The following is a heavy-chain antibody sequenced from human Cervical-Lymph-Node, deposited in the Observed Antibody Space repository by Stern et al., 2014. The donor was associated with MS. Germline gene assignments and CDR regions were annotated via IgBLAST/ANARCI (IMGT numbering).Heavy chain of an antibody. D-gene: IGHD2-8*01. Sequence: QVQLVQSGGGVVQPGTSLRLSCAASGFTLSSYGMHWVRQAPGKGLEWVALIWYDGSNKYYADSVKGRFTMSRDNSKDTVYLQMNSLRVEDTALYYCARGGFCTDAACYEFDGMDVWGQGTTVTVPS. CDR2: IWYDGSNK. CDR1: GFTLSSYG. J-gene: IGHJ6*02. V-gene: IGHV3-33*01. CDR3: ARGGFCTDAACYEFDGMDV.